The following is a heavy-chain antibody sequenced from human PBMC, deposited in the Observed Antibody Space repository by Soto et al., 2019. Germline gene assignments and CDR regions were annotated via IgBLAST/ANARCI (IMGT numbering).Heavy chain of an antibody. CDR2: IYSGGNT. CDR1: GFTVSSTNY. D-gene: IGHD5-12*01. V-gene: IGHV3-53*01. Sequence: EVQLVESGGGLIQPGGSLRLSCVVSGFTVSSTNYMSWVRQAPGKGLEWVSVIYSGGNTYYADSVKGRITISRDNSKNTLYLQMSSLRAEDTAVYYCHGYGYWGQGTLVTVSS. J-gene: IGHJ4*02. CDR3: HGYGY.